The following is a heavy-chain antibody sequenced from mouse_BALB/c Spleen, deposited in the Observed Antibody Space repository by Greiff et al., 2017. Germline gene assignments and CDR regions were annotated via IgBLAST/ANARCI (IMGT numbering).Heavy chain of an antibody. CDR2: IDPANGNT. CDR1: GFNIKDTY. Sequence: VQLQQSGAELVKPGASVKLSCTASGFNIKDTYMHWVKQRPEQGLEWIGRIDPANGNTKYDPKFQGKATITADTSSNTAYLQLSSLTSEDTAVYYCARFEVASPYYFDYWGQGTTLTVAS. D-gene: IGHD1-1*02. J-gene: IGHJ2*01. CDR3: ARFEVASPYYFDY. V-gene: IGHV14-3*02.